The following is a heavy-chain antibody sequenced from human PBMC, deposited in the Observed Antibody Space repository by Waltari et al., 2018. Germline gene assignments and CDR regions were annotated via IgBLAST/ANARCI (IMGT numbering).Heavy chain of an antibody. Sequence: QVQLVQSGAEVKKPGSSVKVSCKASGGTFSSYAISWVRQAPGPGLEWMGGISPIVGTANYGRKVQGRGTITADESTSTAYMERSSLRSEDTAVYYCARDQQPYSGSYHGQAFDIWGQGTMVTVSS. CDR1: GGTFSSYA. CDR3: ARDQQPYSGSYHGQAFDI. V-gene: IGHV1-69*12. D-gene: IGHD1-26*01. CDR2: ISPIVGTA. J-gene: IGHJ3*02.